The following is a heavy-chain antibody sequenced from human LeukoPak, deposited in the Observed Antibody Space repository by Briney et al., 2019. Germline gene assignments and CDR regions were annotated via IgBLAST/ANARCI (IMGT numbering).Heavy chain of an antibody. J-gene: IGHJ4*02. D-gene: IGHD2-15*01. CDR3: ASLYCSGGRCNGFDN. CDR2: IFPGDSDT. CDR1: RYIFSTYW. V-gene: IGHV5-51*01. Sequence: GESLKISCKCSRYIFSTYWIGWVRQMPGKSLEWMGIIFPGDSDTRYSPSFQGQVTMSADKSINTAYLQWSSLKGSDSAMYYCASLYCSGGRCNGFDNWGQGTLVTVSS.